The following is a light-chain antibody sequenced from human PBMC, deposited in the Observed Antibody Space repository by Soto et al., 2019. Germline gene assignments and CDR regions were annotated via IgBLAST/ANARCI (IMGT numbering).Light chain of an antibody. CDR2: EVS. Sequence: QSALTQPASVSGSPGQSITISCTGTSSDVGGYNYVSWYQQHPGKAPKLMIYEVSNRPSGVSNRFSGSKSGNTASLTISGLQAEDEADDSCSSYTSSSTLVFGTGTKLTVL. V-gene: IGLV2-14*01. J-gene: IGLJ1*01. CDR3: SSYTSSSTLV. CDR1: SSDVGGYNY.